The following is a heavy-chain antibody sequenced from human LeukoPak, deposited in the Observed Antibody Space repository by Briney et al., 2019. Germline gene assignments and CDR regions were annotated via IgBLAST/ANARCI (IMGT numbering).Heavy chain of an antibody. CDR2: MNPNSGNT. Sequence: GASVKVSCKASGYTFTSYDINWVRQATGQGLEWMGWMNPNSGNTGYAQKFQGRVTMTRNTSISTAYMELSSLRSEDTAVYYCARNRGVRGVYDYWGQGTLVTVSS. V-gene: IGHV1-8*01. D-gene: IGHD3-10*01. J-gene: IGHJ4*02. CDR1: GYTFTSYD. CDR3: ARNRGVRGVYDY.